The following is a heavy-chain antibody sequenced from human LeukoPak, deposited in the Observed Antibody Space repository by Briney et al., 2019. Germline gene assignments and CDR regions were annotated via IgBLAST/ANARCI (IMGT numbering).Heavy chain of an antibody. D-gene: IGHD5-18*01. Sequence: SETLSLTCTVSGGSLSSNHYYWAWIRQPPGKGLEWIGSLHYSGTTYYNPSLKSRVTISADTSKNQFSLKLSSVTAADTAVYYCARPSAISLNADRPWVYWGQGTLVTVSS. J-gene: IGHJ4*02. V-gene: IGHV4-39*01. CDR3: ARPSAISLNADRPWVY. CDR2: LHYSGTT. CDR1: GGSLSSNHYY.